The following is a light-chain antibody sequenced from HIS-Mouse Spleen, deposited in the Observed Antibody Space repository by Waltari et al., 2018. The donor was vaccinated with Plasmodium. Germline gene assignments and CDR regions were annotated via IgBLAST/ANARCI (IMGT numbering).Light chain of an antibody. CDR3: CSYAGSSTYV. CDR1: SSDVGSYNL. J-gene: IGLJ1*01. V-gene: IGLV2-23*01. Sequence: QSALTQPASVSGSPGQSITIPGTGTSSDVGSYNLFPWYQQHPGKAPKLMIYEGSTRPSGVSNRFSGSKSGNTASLTISGLQAEDEADYYCCSYAGSSTYVFGTGTKVTVL. CDR2: EGS.